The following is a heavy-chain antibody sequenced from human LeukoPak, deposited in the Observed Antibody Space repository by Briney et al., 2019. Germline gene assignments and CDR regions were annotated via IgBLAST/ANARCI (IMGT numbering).Heavy chain of an antibody. CDR3: ARTFGDRSGYFYAHLDH. J-gene: IGHJ4*02. Sequence: GASVTVSRKSSVFTFTTHGITWVRQAPGQGLEGMALISAYNGNTNDAQKFQGRVTMTTDTSTSTAYMELSSLRSDDTAVYCCARTFGDRSGYFYAHLDHWGQGTLVTVSS. CDR2: ISAYNGNT. V-gene: IGHV1-18*01. CDR1: VFTFTTHG. D-gene: IGHD3-22*01.